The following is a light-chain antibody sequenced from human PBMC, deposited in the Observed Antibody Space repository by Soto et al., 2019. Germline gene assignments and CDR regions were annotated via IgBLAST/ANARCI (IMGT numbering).Light chain of an antibody. V-gene: IGLV1-40*01. CDR1: SSNIGAGYD. J-gene: IGLJ2*01. CDR2: GNS. CDR3: QSYDSSLSGHVV. Sequence: QSVLTQPPSVSGAPGQRVTISCTGSSSNIGAGYDVHWYQHLPGTVPKLLISGNSNRPSGVPDRFSGSKSGTSASLAITGLQAEDEAYYYCQSYDSSLSGHVVFGGGTQLTVL.